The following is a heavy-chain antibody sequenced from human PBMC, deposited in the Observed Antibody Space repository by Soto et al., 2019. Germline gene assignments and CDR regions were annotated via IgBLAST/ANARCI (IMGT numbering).Heavy chain of an antibody. CDR2: ISYDGSNE. D-gene: IGHD6-19*01. V-gene: IGHV3-30*09. CDR3: ARATLAAGYSSGWSLEY. CDR1: GFSFSHYA. Sequence: RGSLRLSCAASGFSFSHYAMHWVRQAPGKGLEWVAVISYDGSNEYYADSVKGRFAISRDNSKWTLDLQMSSLRGEGTAVYFCARATLAAGYSSGWSLEYWGQGTLVTVSA. J-gene: IGHJ4*02.